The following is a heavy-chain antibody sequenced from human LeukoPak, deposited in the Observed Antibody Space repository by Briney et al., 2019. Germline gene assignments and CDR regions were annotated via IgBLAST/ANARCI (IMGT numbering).Heavy chain of an antibody. J-gene: IGHJ5*02. CDR2: ITRSSTST. CDR3: ARDNWNDAPGGFDP. D-gene: IGHD1-20*01. V-gene: IGHV3-21*01. CDR1: GFTFSSYS. Sequence: GGSLRLSCAASGFTFSSYSMNWVRQAPGKGLEWVSSITRSSTSTYYTDSVRGRFTISRDNAKNSLYLQMNSLRAEDTAVYYCARDNWNDAPGGFDPWGQGTLVTVSS.